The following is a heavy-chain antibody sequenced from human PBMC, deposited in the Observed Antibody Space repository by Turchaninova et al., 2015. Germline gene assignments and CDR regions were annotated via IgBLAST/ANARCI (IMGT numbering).Heavy chain of an antibody. CDR2: IYYSGST. CDR3: ARFLIAARNWFDP. V-gene: IGHV4-39*07. D-gene: IGHD6-6*01. J-gene: IGHJ5*02. Sequence: QLQLLESGPGLVKPSDTLSLTCPVPVDSISRNNYYWGWSRQPPGKGLEWIGSIYYSGSTYYNPSLKSRVTISVDTSKNQFSLKLSSVTAADTAVYYCARFLIAARNWFDPWGQGTLVTVSS. CDR1: VDSISRNNYY.